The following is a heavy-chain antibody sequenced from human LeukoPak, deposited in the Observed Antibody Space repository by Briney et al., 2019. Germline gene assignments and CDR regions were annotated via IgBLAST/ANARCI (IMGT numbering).Heavy chain of an antibody. J-gene: IGHJ6*03. CDR1: GFTLSNAW. D-gene: IGHD3-3*01. V-gene: IGHV3-15*01. CDR3: TTESEYYDFWSGFTATGYYYYYMDV. Sequence: GGSLRLSCAASGFTLSNAWMSWVRQAPGKGLEWVGRIKSKTDGGTTDYAAPVKGRLNNSKDDSKNTLYLQMNSLKTEDTAVYYCTTESEYYDFWSGFTATGYYYYYMDVWGKGTTVTVSS. CDR2: IKSKTDGGTT.